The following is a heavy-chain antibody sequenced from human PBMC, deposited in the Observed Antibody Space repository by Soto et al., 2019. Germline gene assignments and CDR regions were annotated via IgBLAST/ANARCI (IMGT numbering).Heavy chain of an antibody. D-gene: IGHD2-15*01. J-gene: IGHJ5*02. Sequence: QVQLVESGGGLVKPGGSLRLSCAASGFTFSDYYMSWIRQAPGKGLEWVSYISSSSSYTNYADSVKGRFTISRDNAKNSMDMQMNILLAVDRPVYYCARADFLLVEAAGRGFDPWGQGTLVTVSS. CDR1: GFTFSDYY. CDR2: ISSSSSYT. V-gene: IGHV3-11*05. CDR3: ARADFLLVEAAGRGFDP.